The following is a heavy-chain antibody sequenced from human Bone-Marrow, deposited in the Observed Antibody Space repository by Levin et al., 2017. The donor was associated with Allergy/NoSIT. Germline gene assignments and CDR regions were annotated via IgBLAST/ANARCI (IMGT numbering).Heavy chain of an antibody. CDR1: GFTVRSNY. Sequence: LSLTCAASGFTVRSNYMSWVRQAPGKGLEWVSVIYSGGSTYHADSVKGRFTISRDNSKNTLYLQMNSLRAEDTAVYYCAGHSSGWYINYYGMDVWGQGTTVTVSS. D-gene: IGHD6-19*01. V-gene: IGHV3-53*01. CDR2: IYSGGST. CDR3: AGHSSGWYINYYGMDV. J-gene: IGHJ6*02.